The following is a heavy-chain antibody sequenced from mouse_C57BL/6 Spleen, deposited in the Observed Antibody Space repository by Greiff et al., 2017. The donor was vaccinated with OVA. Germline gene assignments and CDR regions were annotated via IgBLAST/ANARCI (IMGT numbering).Heavy chain of an antibody. CDR1: GFTFSSYA. V-gene: IGHV5-9-1*02. CDR3: TREGRESWFAY. Sequence: EVKLVESWEGLVKPGGSLKLSCAASGFTFSSYAMSWVRQTPEKRLEWVAYISSGGDYIYYADTVKGRFTISRDNARNTLYLQMSSLKSEDTAMYYCTREGRESWFAYWGQGTLVTVSA. J-gene: IGHJ3*01. CDR2: ISSGGDYI.